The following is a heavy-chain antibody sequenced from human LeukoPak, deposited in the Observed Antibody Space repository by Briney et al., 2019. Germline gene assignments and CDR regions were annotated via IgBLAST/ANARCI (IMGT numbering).Heavy chain of an antibody. CDR1: SESFSDYY. Sequence: NPSETLSLTCAVYSESFSDYYWTWIRQPPGKGLEWIGRIYTSGSTNYNPSLKSRVTMSVDTSKNKFSLKLSSVTAADTAVYYCARAEQLVPFDYWGQGTLVTVSS. CDR3: ARAEQLVPFDY. V-gene: IGHV4-59*10. D-gene: IGHD6-6*01. J-gene: IGHJ4*02. CDR2: IYTSGST.